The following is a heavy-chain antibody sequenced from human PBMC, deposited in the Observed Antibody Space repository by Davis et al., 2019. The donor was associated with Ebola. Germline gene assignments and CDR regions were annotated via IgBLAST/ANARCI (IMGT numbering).Heavy chain of an antibody. Sequence: PGGSLRLSCEASGFIFDDFAMHWVRQAPGKGLEWVSAISWNSGSVGYADSVKGRFTISRDNAKNCLYLEMKSLRAEDTALYYCAKEAYSSSWGGPNYGIDVWGKGTTVTVSS. D-gene: IGHD6-13*01. V-gene: IGHV3-9*01. CDR3: AKEAYSSSWGGPNYGIDV. CDR1: GFIFDDFA. J-gene: IGHJ6*04. CDR2: ISWNSGSV.